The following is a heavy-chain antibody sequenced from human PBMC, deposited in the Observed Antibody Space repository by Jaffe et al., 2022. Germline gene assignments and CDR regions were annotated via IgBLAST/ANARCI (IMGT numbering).Heavy chain of an antibody. Sequence: QVQLVQSGAEVKKPGASVKVSCKASGYTFTSYYMHWVRQAPGQGLEWMGIINPSGGSTSYAQKFQGRVTMTRDTSTSTVYMELSSLRSEDTAVYYCARDCKAVTTSGDYYYYMDVWGKGTTVTVSS. CDR2: INPSGGST. D-gene: IGHD4-17*01. V-gene: IGHV1-46*01. CDR3: ARDCKAVTTSGDYYYYMDV. J-gene: IGHJ6*03. CDR1: GYTFTSYY.